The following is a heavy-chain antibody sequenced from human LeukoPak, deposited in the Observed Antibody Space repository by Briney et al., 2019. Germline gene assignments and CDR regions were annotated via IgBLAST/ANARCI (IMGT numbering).Heavy chain of an antibody. V-gene: IGHV3-11*01. CDR2: ISSSGSTI. D-gene: IGHD2-2*02. CDR1: GFTFSDYC. Sequence: KSGGSLRLSCAASGFTFSDYCMSWIRQAPGKGLEWVSYISSSGSTIYYADSVKGRFTISRDNAKNSLYLQLNSLRAEDTAVYYCARPRYCSSTSCYTRDSSGWYALFGYWGQGTLVTVSS. CDR3: ARPRYCSSTSCYTRDSSGWYALFGY. J-gene: IGHJ4*02.